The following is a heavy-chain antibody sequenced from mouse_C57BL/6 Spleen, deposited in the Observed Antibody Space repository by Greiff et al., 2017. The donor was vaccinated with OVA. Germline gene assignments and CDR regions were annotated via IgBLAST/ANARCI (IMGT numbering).Heavy chain of an antibody. D-gene: IGHD6-5*01. V-gene: IGHV14-4*01. J-gene: IGHJ1*03. Sequence: VQLQQSGAELVRPGASVKLSCTASGFNIKDDYMHWVKQRPEQGLEWIGWIDPENGDTEYASKFQGKATITADTSSNTAYLQLSSLTSEDTAVYYCTTPIYYDVWGTGTTVTVSS. CDR2: IDPENGDT. CDR1: GFNIKDDY. CDR3: TTPIYYDV.